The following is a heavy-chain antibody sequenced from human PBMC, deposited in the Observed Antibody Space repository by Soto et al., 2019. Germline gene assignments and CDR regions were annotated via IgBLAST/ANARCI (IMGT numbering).Heavy chain of an antibody. V-gene: IGHV3-48*03. CDR1: GFTFGDYA. J-gene: IGHJ3*01. CDR2: ISHSGATI. Sequence: GGSLRLSCTASGFTFGDYAMSWVRQAPGKGLEWVAHISHSGATIFYTDSVKGRFTISRDNTNNSLSLQMNSLRADDTAIYYCARGAFWYTTSTSDDAFDVWGQGTVVTVSS. D-gene: IGHD6-6*01. CDR3: ARGAFWYTTSTSDDAFDV.